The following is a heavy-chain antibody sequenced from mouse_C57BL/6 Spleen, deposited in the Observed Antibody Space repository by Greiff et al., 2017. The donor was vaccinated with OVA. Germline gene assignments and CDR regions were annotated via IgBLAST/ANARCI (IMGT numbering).Heavy chain of an antibody. CDR3: ARNYYYGSREGTWAMDY. D-gene: IGHD1-1*01. CDR2: INPNYGTT. J-gene: IGHJ4*01. V-gene: IGHV1-39*01. CDR1: GYSFTDYN. Sequence: VQLQQSGPELVKPGASVKISCKASGYSFTDYNMNWVKQSNGKSLEWIGVINPNYGTTSYNQKFKGKATLTVDQSSSTAYMQLNSLTSEDSAVYYCARNYYYGSREGTWAMDYWGQGTSVTVSS.